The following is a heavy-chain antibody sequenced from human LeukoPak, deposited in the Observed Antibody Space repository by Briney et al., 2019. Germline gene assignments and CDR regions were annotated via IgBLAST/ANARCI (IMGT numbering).Heavy chain of an antibody. CDR2: IGTAGDT. CDR1: GFTLSSYA. V-gene: IGHV3-13*01. Sequence: GGSLRLSCAASGFTLSSYAMHWVRQPAGKGLEWVSAIGTAGDTFYPGSVKGRFTISRENAKKSLFLQMNSPRAEDTAVYYCAXQNTXXGXXDYXGQ. J-gene: IGHJ4*02. CDR3: AXQNTXXGXXDY.